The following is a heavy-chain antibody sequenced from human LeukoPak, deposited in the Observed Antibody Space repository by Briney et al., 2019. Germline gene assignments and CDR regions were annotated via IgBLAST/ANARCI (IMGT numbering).Heavy chain of an antibody. D-gene: IGHD3-10*01. J-gene: IGHJ4*02. Sequence: PGGSLRLSCAASGFTFSSYAMSWVRQAPGKGLEWVSGISGSGAGTFYADSVKGRFTISRDNAKNSLYLQMNSLRAEDTAVYYCARLDYYGSGIYLNYWGQGTLVTVSS. V-gene: IGHV3-23*01. CDR3: ARLDYYGSGIYLNY. CDR1: GFTFSSYA. CDR2: ISGSGAGT.